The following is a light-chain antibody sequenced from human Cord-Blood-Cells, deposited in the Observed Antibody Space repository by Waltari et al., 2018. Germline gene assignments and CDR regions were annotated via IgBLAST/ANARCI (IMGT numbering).Light chain of an antibody. Sequence: EIVLTQPPATLSLSPGGRATLTCRASQSVSSYLAWYQQKHAQAPMLLIYDASNRATGIPARFSGSGSGTDFTLTISSLEPEDFAVYYCQQRSNWPPTFGQGIRLEIK. CDR2: DAS. J-gene: IGKJ5*01. CDR1: QSVSSY. V-gene: IGKV3-11*01. CDR3: QQRSNWPPT.